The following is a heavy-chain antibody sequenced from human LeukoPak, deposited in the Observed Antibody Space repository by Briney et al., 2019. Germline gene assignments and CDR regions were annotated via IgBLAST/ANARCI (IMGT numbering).Heavy chain of an antibody. V-gene: IGHV3-48*02. CDR3: ARSVEGHFDY. J-gene: IGHJ4*02. Sequence: GGSLRLSCAASGFTFSIYSINWIRQAPGKGLEWISYMTSDTRTIHYADSVRGRFTISRDNAKRSSYLEMNYLRDDDTAVYYCARSVEGHFDYWGQGTLVTVSS. CDR2: MTSDTRTI. D-gene: IGHD1-1*01. CDR1: GFTFSIYS.